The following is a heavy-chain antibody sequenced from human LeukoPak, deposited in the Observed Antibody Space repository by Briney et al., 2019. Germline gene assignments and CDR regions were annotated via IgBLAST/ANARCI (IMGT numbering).Heavy chain of an antibody. CDR2: ISSNSATS. D-gene: IGHD3-22*01. Sequence: GGSLRLSCAASGFAFEDHAMHWVRQAPGKGLEWVSGISSNSATSGYAESMKGRFTISRDNAKNSLFLEMTNLRAEDTAFYYCVKDIARYCYDTSSLVDYWGQGILVTVSS. J-gene: IGHJ4*02. V-gene: IGHV3-9*01. CDR3: VKDIARYCYDTSSLVDY. CDR1: GFAFEDHA.